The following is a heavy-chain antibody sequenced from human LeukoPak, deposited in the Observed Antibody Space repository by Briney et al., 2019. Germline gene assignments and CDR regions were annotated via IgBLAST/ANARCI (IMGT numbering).Heavy chain of an antibody. V-gene: IGHV3-21*01. CDR3: ARGDNWNDVADY. D-gene: IGHD1-20*01. J-gene: IGHJ4*02. CDR1: GFTFSGYS. CDR2: ISSSSSYI. Sequence: KTGGSLRLSCAASGFTFSGYSMNWVRQAPGKGLEWVSSISSSSSYIYYADSVKGRLTISRDNAKNSLYLQMNSLRAEDTAVYYCARGDNWNDVADYWGQGTLVTVSS.